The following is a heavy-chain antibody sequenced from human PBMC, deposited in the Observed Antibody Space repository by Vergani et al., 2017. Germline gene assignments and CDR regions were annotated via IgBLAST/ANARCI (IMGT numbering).Heavy chain of an antibody. CDR3: ARHGIPAGDTEGHNWFDP. V-gene: IGHV4-39*01. CDR2: VYYSGST. CDR1: GGSISSSSYY. Sequence: QLQLQESGPGLVKPSETLSLTCTVSGGSISSSSYYWGWIRQPPGKGLEWIGSVYYSGSTYYNPSLKSRVIISVDTSKNQFSLKLSSVTAADTAVYYCARHGIPAGDTEGHNWFDPWGQGTLVSGSS. J-gene: IGHJ5*02. D-gene: IGHD6-13*01.